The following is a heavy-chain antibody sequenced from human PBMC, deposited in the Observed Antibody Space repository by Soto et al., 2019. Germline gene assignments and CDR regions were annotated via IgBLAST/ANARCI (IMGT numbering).Heavy chain of an antibody. J-gene: IGHJ6*02. D-gene: IGHD6-6*01. CDR2: IDPSDSYT. V-gene: IGHV5-10-1*01. CDR3: ASPRSSSAWYYYDGRDV. Sequence: GESLKISCKGSGYSFTSYWISWVRQMPGKGLEWMGRIDPSDSYTNYSPSFQGHVTISADKSISTAYLQWSSLKASDTAMYYCASPRSSSAWYYYDGRDVWGQGTTVTVSS. CDR1: GYSFTSYW.